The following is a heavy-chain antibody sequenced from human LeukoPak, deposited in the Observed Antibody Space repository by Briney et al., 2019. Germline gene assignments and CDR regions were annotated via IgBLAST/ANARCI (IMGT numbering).Heavy chain of an antibody. CDR2: INPHSGGT. Sequence: ASVKVSCKASGYRFTGYYIHWVRQAPGQGLEWMGWINPHSGGTKFAQKLQGRVTMTRDTSISTAYMEVSRLRSDDAAVYYCAREYYDILTGSLDYWGQGTLVTVSS. D-gene: IGHD3-9*01. CDR3: AREYYDILTGSLDY. V-gene: IGHV1-2*02. CDR1: GYRFTGYY. J-gene: IGHJ4*02.